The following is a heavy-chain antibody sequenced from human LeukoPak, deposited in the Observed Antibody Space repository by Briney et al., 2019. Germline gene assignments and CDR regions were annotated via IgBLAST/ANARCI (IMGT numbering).Heavy chain of an antibody. J-gene: IGHJ4*02. CDR3: ARGGPYALTGTSAFDY. D-gene: IGHD1-7*01. CDR1: GGSISSSSYY. Sequence: SETLSLTCTVSGGSISSSSYYWGWIRQPPGKGLEWIGSISYSGSTYYNPSLKSRVTISVDTSKNQFSLKLSSVTAADTAVYYCARGGPYALTGTSAFDYWGQGTLVTVSS. CDR2: ISYSGST. V-gene: IGHV4-39*07.